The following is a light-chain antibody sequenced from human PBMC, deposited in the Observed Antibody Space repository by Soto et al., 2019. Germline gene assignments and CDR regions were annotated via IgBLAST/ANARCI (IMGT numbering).Light chain of an antibody. CDR2: DAS. V-gene: IGKV1-33*01. CDR1: QDISNY. CDR3: QQYDNLHLT. Sequence: DIQMTQSPSSLSASVGDRVTITCQASQDISNYLNWYQQKPGKAPKLLIYDASNLETGVPSRFSGSGSGTDFTFTISSLQPEDIATYYCQQYDNLHLTFXGGTKADIK. J-gene: IGKJ4*01.